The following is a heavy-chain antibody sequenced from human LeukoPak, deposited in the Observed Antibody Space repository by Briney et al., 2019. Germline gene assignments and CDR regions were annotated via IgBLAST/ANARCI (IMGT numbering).Heavy chain of an antibody. CDR3: AKARRSGGITMVRGVKDRGWFDP. J-gene: IGHJ5*02. D-gene: IGHD3-10*01. CDR2: INHSGST. V-gene: IGHV4-34*01. CDR1: GGSFRGYY. Sequence: SETLSLTCAVYGGSFRGYYWSWIRQPPGKGLEWIGEINHSGSTNYNPSLKSRVTISVDTSKNQFSLKLSSVTAADTAVYYCAKARRSGGITMVRGVKDRGWFDPWGQGTLVTVSS.